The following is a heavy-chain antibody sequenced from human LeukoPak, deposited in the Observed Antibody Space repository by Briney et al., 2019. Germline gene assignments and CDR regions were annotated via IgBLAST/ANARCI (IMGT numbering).Heavy chain of an antibody. V-gene: IGHV4-34*01. CDR2: TNHSGST. CDR1: GGSFSGYY. D-gene: IGHD2-15*01. Sequence: PSETLSLTCAVYGGSFSGYYWSWIRQPPGKGLEWIGETNHSGSTNYNPSLKSRVTISVDTSKNQFSLKLSSVTAADTAVYYCASGGGYCSGGSCYPYYFDYWGQGTLVTVSS. J-gene: IGHJ4*02. CDR3: ASGGGYCSGGSCYPYYFDY.